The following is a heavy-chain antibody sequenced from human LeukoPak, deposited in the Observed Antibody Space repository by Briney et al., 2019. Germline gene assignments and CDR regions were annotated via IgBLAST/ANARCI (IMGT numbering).Heavy chain of an antibody. CDR3: AKVNPITIFGVVMRPYYFDY. Sequence: GGSLRLSCAASGFSFSSYAMSWVRQAPGKGLEWVSAISGSGGSTYYADSVKGRFTISRDNSKNTLYLQMNSLRAEDTAVYYCAKVNPITIFGVVMRPYYFDYWGQGTLVTVSS. CDR2: ISGSGGST. J-gene: IGHJ4*02. CDR1: GFSFSSYA. V-gene: IGHV3-23*01. D-gene: IGHD3-3*01.